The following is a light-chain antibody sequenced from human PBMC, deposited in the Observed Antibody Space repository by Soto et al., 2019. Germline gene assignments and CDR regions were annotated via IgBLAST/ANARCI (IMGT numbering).Light chain of an antibody. Sequence: QSALTQPPSASGSLGQSVTISCTGTSSDVGGYNYVSWHQQHPGKAPKVMIYEVTKRPPGVPDRFSGYKSGNTASLTVSGLPADDEADYYCSSFAGGGNPVLLGGGTKLTVL. J-gene: IGLJ2*01. CDR1: SSDVGGYNY. CDR2: EVT. CDR3: SSFAGGGNPVL. V-gene: IGLV2-8*01.